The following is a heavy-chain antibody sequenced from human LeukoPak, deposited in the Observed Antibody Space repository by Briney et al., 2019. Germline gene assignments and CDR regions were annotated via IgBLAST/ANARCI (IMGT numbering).Heavy chain of an antibody. Sequence: GGSLRLSCAASGFTFSSYGIHWVRQAPGKGLEWVAVISYDGSNKHYADSVKGRFTISRDNSKNTLYLQMNSLRAEDTAVYYCARDLAPFYDSSGYYGAFDIWGQGTMVTVSS. CDR2: ISYDGSNK. J-gene: IGHJ3*02. CDR1: GFTFSSYG. D-gene: IGHD3-22*01. CDR3: ARDLAPFYDSSGYYGAFDI. V-gene: IGHV3-30*19.